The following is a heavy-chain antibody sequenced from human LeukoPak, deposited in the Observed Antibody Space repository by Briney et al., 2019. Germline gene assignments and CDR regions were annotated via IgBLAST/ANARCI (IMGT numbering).Heavy chain of an antibody. V-gene: IGHV4-34*01. CDR2: IYYSGST. J-gene: IGHJ4*02. Sequence: KPSETLSLTCAVYGGSFSGYYWSWIRQPPGKGLEWIGSIYYSGSTYYNPSLKSRVTISVDTSKNQFSLKLSSVTAADTAVYYCARHSGSYPGFDYWGQGTLVTVSS. CDR3: ARHSGSYPGFDY. CDR1: GGSFSGYY. D-gene: IGHD1-26*01.